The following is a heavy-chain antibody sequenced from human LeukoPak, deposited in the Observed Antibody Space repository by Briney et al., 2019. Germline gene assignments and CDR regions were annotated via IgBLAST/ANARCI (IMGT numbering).Heavy chain of an antibody. V-gene: IGHV4-39*01. CDR3: ARVGPNYYDSSGYSRACFDI. D-gene: IGHD3-22*01. Sequence: SETLSLTCTVSGGSISSSSYYWGWIRQPPGRGLEWIGSIYYSGSTYYNPSLKSRVTISVDTSKNQFSLKLSSVTAADTAVYYCARVGPNYYDSSGYSRACFDIWGQGTMVTVSS. CDR1: GGSISSSSYY. CDR2: IYYSGST. J-gene: IGHJ3*02.